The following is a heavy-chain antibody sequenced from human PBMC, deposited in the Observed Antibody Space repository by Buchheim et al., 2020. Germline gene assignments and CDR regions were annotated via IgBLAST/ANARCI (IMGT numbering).Heavy chain of an antibody. D-gene: IGHD2-15*01. CDR1: GFTFSSYA. V-gene: IGHV3-23*01. CDR3: ARDEVCRGGSCYTPTNFDY. J-gene: IGHJ4*02. CDR2: ISGSGGST. Sequence: EVQLLESGGGLVQPGGSLRLSCAASGFTFSSYAMSWVRQAPGKGLEWVSAISGSGGSTYYADSVKGRFTISRDNSKNTLYLQMNSLRAEDTAVYYCARDEVCRGGSCYTPTNFDYWGQGTL.